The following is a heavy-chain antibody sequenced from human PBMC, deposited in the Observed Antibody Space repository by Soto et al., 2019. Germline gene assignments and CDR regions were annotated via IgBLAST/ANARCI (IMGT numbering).Heavy chain of an antibody. CDR2: IYPGDSDT. V-gene: IGHV5-51*01. CDR3: ARRSGSYSRHYYYYGMDV. J-gene: IGHJ6*02. Sequence: GESLKISCKGSGYSFTSYWIGWVRQMPGKGLEWMGIIYPGDSDTRYSPSFQGQVTISADKSISTAYLQWSSLKASDTAMYYCARRSGSYSRHYYYYGMDVWGQGTMVTVSS. CDR1: GYSFTSYW. D-gene: IGHD1-26*01.